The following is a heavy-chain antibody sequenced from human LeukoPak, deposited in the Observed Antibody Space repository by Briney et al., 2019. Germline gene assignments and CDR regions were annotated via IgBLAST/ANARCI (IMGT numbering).Heavy chain of an antibody. V-gene: IGHV3-30*18. D-gene: IGHD3-16*01. J-gene: IGHJ3*01. CDR3: AKDGGAES. CDR2: ISYDGSNK. CDR1: GFTLSSYG. Sequence: GGSLRLSCAASGFTLSSYGMHWVRQAPGKGLEWVAVISYDGSNKYYADSVKGRFTISRDNSKNTLYLQMNSLRAEDTAVYYCAKDGGAESWGQGTMVTVSS.